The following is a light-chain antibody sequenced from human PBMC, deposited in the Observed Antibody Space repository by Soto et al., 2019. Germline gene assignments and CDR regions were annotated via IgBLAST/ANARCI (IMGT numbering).Light chain of an antibody. CDR1: SSDVGGYNY. J-gene: IGLJ1*01. CDR2: EVS. Sequence: QSVLTQPPSASGSPGQSVTISCTGTSSDVGGYNYVSWYQQHPGKAPKLMIYEVSKRPSGVPDRFSGSKSGNTASLTVSGLPAEDEADYYCSSYAGSNNYVVGTGTKVTVL. CDR3: SSYAGSNNYV. V-gene: IGLV2-8*01.